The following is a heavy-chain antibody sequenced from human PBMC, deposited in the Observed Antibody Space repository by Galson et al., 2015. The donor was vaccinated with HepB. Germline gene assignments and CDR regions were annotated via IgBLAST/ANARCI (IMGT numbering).Heavy chain of an antibody. Sequence: SLRLSCAASGFTVEDYAMHWVRQVPGKGLEWVSGISWSGGFTGYADSVRGRFTISRDNAKYSLSLQMNSLRAEDTAVYYCARDLENYYDGSGYWGQGTLVTVSS. D-gene: IGHD3-22*01. CDR1: GFTVEDYA. CDR2: ISWSGGFT. CDR3: ARDLENYYDGSGY. V-gene: IGHV3-9*01. J-gene: IGHJ4*02.